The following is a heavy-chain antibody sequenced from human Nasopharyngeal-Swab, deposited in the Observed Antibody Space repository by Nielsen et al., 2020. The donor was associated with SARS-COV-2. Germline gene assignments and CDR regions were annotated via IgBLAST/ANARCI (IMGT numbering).Heavy chain of an antibody. CDR1: SGSISSGGYY. V-gene: IGHV4-31*03. CDR2: IYYSGST. D-gene: IGHD5-12*01. J-gene: IGHJ2*01. Sequence: SETLSLTCTVSSGSISSGGYYWSWIRQHPGKGLEWIGYIYYSGSTYYNPSLKSRVTISVDTSKNQFSLKLSSVTAADTAVYYCARLIVATSWYFDLWGRGTLVTVSS. CDR3: ARLIVATSWYFDL.